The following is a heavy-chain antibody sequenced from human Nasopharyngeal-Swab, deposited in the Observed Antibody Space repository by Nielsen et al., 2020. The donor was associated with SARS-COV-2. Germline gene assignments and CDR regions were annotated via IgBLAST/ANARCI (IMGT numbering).Heavy chain of an antibody. CDR3: ARVGTTGTTAFDY. D-gene: IGHD1-1*01. CDR2: ISAYNGNT. J-gene: IGHJ4*02. Sequence: WVRQAPGQGLEWMGWISAYNGNTNYAQKLQGRVTMTTDTSTSTAYMELRSLRSDDTAVYYCARVGTTGTTAFDYWGQGTLVTVYS. V-gene: IGHV1-18*01.